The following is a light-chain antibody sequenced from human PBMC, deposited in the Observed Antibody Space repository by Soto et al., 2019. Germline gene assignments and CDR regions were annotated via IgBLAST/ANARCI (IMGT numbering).Light chain of an antibody. CDR3: QQLDNWLRT. CDR2: DAS. CDR1: QSVSTY. J-gene: IGKJ1*01. V-gene: IGKV3-11*01. Sequence: EIVLTQSPATLSLSPGERATLSCRASQSVSTYLAWYQQKPGQAPRLLIYDASNRATGIPARFSGSGSGTDFTLTISSLEPEDFSFYYCQQLDNWLRTFAQRTNV.